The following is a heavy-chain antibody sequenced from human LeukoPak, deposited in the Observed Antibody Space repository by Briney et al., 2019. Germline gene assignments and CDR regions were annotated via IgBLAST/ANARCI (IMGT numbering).Heavy chain of an antibody. CDR2: IKVSGGRT. V-gene: IGHV1-46*01. CDR3: AREPPESYYFDN. J-gene: IGHJ4*02. Sequence: ASVKVSCKASGYTFSGFYVHWVRQAPGQGREWMGIIKVSGGRTEYAQKFQVRVTVTRDMSTSTVYMQLNNLTSEGTAVYYCAREPPESYYFDNWGQGTLVTVSS. CDR1: GYTFSGFY.